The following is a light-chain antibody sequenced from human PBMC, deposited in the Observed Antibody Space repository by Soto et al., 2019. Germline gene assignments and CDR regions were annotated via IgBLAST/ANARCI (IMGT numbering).Light chain of an antibody. CDR3: QQYNNWPRIT. CDR1: QFVSSN. J-gene: IGKJ1*01. Sequence: EIVMTQSPATLSVSPGERATLSCRASQFVSSNLAWYQQQPGQAPRLLMHAASTRATGIPARFSGSGSGTEFTLTISSLQSEDFAVYYCQQYNNWPRITFGQGTKVDIK. V-gene: IGKV3-15*01. CDR2: AAS.